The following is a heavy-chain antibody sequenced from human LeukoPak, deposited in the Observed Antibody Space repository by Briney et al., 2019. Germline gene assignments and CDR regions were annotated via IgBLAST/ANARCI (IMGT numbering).Heavy chain of an antibody. CDR2: IKQDGSEK. J-gene: IGHJ3*02. D-gene: IGHD5-24*01. CDR3: ARETYNRWLQLINDAFDI. V-gene: IGHV3-7*03. CDR1: GFTFSSYW. Sequence: GSLRLSCAASGFTFSSYWMSWVRQAPGKGLEWVANIKQDGSEKYYVDSVKGRFTISRDNAKNSLYLQMNSLRAEDTAVYYCARETYNRWLQLINDAFDIWAKGQWSPSLQ.